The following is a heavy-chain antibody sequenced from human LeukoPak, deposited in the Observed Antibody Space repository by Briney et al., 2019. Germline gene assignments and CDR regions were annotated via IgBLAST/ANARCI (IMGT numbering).Heavy chain of an antibody. Sequence: GGSLRLSCAASGFTFSSSAMSWVRQVPGKGLEWVGQTVSEIDGGTTDYAAPVKGRFTISRDDSKSTLYLQMNSLKIEDTAVYYCTTDEDRNYARKDVWGQGATVIVSS. CDR2: TVSEIDGGTT. CDR1: GFTFSSSA. J-gene: IGHJ6*02. CDR3: TTDEDRNYARKDV. V-gene: IGHV3-15*04. D-gene: IGHD4-11*01.